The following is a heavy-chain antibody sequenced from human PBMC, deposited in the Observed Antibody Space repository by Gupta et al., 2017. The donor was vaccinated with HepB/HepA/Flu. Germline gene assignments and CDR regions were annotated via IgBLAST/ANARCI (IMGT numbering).Heavy chain of an antibody. CDR3: ARGRGGDFDY. V-gene: IGHV3-74*01. D-gene: IGHD3-10*01. CDR1: GFTFSSYW. Sequence: EVQLVESGGGLVQPGGSLRLSCAASGFTFSSYWMHWVRQVPGKGLVWVARIKSDVRRTRYADSVKGRFTISRDNAKNTLYLKMKSLRAEDTAVYDCARGRGGDFDYWGQGTLVTVSS. J-gene: IGHJ4*02. CDR2: IKSDVRRT.